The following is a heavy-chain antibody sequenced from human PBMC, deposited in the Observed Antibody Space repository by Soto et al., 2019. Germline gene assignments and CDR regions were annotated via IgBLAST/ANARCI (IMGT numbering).Heavy chain of an antibody. CDR2: IVPLPGTT. CDR1: GGTLTKYA. D-gene: IGHD6-19*01. Sequence: QVRLVQSGAGVRKLGSSVKVSCKASGGTLTKYAITWVRQAPRQGLVWVGGIVPLPGTTNYAEKFRSRVTISADESTSTAYLELSSLRSESTAVYYCASGVGGLGGSSGWPDYAFDVWGQGTMVIVSS. V-gene: IGHV1-69*01. CDR3: ASGVGGLGGSSGWPDYAFDV. J-gene: IGHJ3*01.